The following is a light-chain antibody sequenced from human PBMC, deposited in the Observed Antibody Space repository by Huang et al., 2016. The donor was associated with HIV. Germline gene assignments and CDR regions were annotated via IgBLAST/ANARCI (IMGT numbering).Light chain of an antibody. J-gene: IGKJ3*01. CDR3: QQYNSYPFT. CDR2: KAS. CDR1: KSISSW. V-gene: IGKV1-5*03. Sequence: DIQMTQSPSTLSASVGVRVTITCRASKSISSWLAWYQQKPGKAPKLLIYKASSLESGVPSRFSGSGSGTEFTLTISSLQPDDFATYYCQQYNSYPFTFGPGTKVDIK.